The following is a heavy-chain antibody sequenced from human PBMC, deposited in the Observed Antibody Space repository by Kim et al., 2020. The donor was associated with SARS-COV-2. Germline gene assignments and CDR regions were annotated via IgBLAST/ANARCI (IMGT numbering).Heavy chain of an antibody. CDR2: IFFSGTT. Sequence: SETLSLTCSVYGGSLRSSSYYWCWFRQPPGQGLEWLGSIFFSGTTYYNPSLKSRLTMSVDTSQNQCSLNLNSVTAADTAVYFSARLWVTYYDSSKGFDYWGQGALVTVSS. D-gene: IGHD3-3*01. CDR1: GGSLRSSSYY. V-gene: IGHV4-39*01. J-gene: IGHJ4*02. CDR3: ARLWVTYYDSSKGFDY.